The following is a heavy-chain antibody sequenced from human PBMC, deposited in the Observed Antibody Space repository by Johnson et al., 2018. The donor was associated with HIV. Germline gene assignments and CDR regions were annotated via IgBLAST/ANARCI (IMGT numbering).Heavy chain of an antibody. CDR3: ARDPPTQDSRLTGYSGAFDI. D-gene: IGHD7-27*01. J-gene: IGHJ3*02. Sequence: VQLVESGGGLVQPGGSLRLSCAASGFTLDDYDMSWVRQTPGKGLEWVSGFYRNGGSAGYAASVKGRFTISRDNAENSLYLQMNSLTAEDTALYYCARDPPTQDSRLTGYSGAFDIWGQGTMVTVSS. CDR2: FYRNGGSA. CDR1: GFTLDDYD. V-gene: IGHV3-20*04.